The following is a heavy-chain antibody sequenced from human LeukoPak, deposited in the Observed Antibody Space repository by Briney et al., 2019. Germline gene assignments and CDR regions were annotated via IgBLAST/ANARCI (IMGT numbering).Heavy chain of an antibody. CDR1: GDSISSSGYY. Sequence: PSETLSLTCTVSGDSISSSGYYWGWIRQPPGKGLEWIGSIYYSGSTYYNPSLKSRVTLSVDTSKNQFSLKLSSVTAADTAVYYCARVGYCSGGSCDGSLHYWGQGTLVTVSS. J-gene: IGHJ4*02. CDR3: ARVGYCSGGSCDGSLHY. CDR2: IYYSGST. D-gene: IGHD2-15*01. V-gene: IGHV4-39*07.